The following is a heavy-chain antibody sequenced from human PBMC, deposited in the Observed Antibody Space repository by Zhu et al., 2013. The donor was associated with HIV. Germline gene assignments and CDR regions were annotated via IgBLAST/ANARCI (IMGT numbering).Heavy chain of an antibody. CDR2: ISAYNGDT. CDR1: GYTFTGYA. Sequence: QVQLVQSGAEVKKPGASVKVSCKASGYTFTGYAITWVRQAPGQSLEWMGWISAYNGDTNYAQKLQGRVSMTTDTSTSTAYMDLRSLRSDDTAVYYCARENWNYVDYWGQGTLVTVSS. V-gene: IGHV1-18*01. CDR3: ARENWNYVDY. D-gene: IGHD1-1*01. J-gene: IGHJ4*02.